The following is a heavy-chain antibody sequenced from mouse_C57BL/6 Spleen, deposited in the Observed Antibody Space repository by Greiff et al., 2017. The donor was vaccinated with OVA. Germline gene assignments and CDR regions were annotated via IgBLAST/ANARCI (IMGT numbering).Heavy chain of an antibody. CDR3: TREEDSYYVDY. J-gene: IGHJ2*01. V-gene: IGHV1-15*01. CDR1: GYTFTDYE. CDR2: IDPDTGGT. Sequence: VQLQQSGAELVRPGASVTLSCKASGYTFTDYEMHWVQQTPVHGLEWIGAIDPDTGGTAYTQTFKGKAILTADKSSSTAYMELRSLTSEESAVEYCTREEDSYYVDYWGQGTTLTVSS.